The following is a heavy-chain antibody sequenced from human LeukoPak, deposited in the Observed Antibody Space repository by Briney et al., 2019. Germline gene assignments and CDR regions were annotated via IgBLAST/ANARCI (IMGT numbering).Heavy chain of an antibody. Sequence: PGESLTISCKTSGYTFTSYWIGWVRQTPGKGLECMGVIFPRDSDVRCSPSFHGQVTISADKSTNTAYLHWGSLKASDSAMYYCVRSLPGTLLRGYGMDVWGPGTTVTVS. CDR2: IFPRDSDV. V-gene: IGHV5-51*01. D-gene: IGHD3-10*01. J-gene: IGHJ6*02. CDR3: VRSLPGTLLRGYGMDV. CDR1: GYTFTSYW.